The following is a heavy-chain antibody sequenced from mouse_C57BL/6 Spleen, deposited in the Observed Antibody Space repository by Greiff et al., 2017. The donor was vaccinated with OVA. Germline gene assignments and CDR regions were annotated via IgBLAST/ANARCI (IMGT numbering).Heavy chain of an antibody. CDR3: TTGITTVVATRY. J-gene: IGHJ2*01. CDR1: GFNIQDYY. CDR2: IDPEDGDT. Sequence: VQLQQSGAELVRPGASVKLSCTASGFNIQDYYMHWVKQRPEQGLEWIGRIDPEDGDTEYAPKFQGKATMTADTSSNTAYLQLSSLTSEDTAVYYCTTGITTVVATRYWGQGTTRTVSS. V-gene: IGHV14-1*01. D-gene: IGHD1-1*01.